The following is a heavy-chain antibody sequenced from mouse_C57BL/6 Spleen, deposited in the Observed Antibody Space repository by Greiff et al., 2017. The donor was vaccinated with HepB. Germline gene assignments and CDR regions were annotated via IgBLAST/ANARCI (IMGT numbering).Heavy chain of an antibody. Sequence: QVQLKQSGAELVRPGTSVKMSCKASGYTFTNYWIGWAKQRPGHGLEWIGDIYPGGGYTNYNEKFKGKATLTADKSSSTAYMQFSSLTSEDSAIYYCARSSSVAMDYWGQGTSVTVSS. CDR3: ARSSSVAMDY. V-gene: IGHV1-63*01. J-gene: IGHJ4*01. CDR1: GYTFTNYW. D-gene: IGHD1-3*01. CDR2: IYPGGGYT.